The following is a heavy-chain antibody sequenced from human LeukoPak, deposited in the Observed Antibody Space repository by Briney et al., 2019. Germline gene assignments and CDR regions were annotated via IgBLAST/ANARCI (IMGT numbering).Heavy chain of an antibody. J-gene: IGHJ3*02. V-gene: IGHV3-23*01. Sequence: GGSLRLSCAASGFTFSSYAMSWVRQAPGKGLEWVSATSGSGGSTYYADSVKGRFTISRDNSKNTLYLQMNSLRAEDTAVYYCVGDIALAFDIWGQGTMVTVSS. CDR3: VGDIALAFDI. D-gene: IGHD5-12*01. CDR2: TSGSGGST. CDR1: GFTFSSYA.